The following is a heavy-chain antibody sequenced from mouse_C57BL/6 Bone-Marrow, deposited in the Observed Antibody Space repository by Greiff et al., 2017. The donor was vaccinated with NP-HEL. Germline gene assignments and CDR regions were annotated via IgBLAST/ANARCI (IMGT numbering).Heavy chain of an antibody. CDR1: GYTFTDYY. J-gene: IGHJ1*03. D-gene: IGHD2-4*01. CDR3: VYYDYPHWYFDV. CDR2: INPYNGGT. Sequence: EVQLQQSGPVLVKPGASVKMSCKASGYTFTDYYMNWVKQSHGKSLEWIGVINPYNGGTSYNQKFKGKATLTVDKSSSTAYMELNSLTSEDSAVYYCVYYDYPHWYFDVWGTGTTVTVSS. V-gene: IGHV1-19*01.